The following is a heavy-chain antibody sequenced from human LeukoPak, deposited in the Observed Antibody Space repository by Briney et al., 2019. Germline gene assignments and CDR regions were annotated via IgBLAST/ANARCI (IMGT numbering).Heavy chain of an antibody. CDR1: GFTFSSYA. CDR3: TTKLESPRGWFDP. CDR2: ISGSGGST. D-gene: IGHD1-1*01. J-gene: IGHJ5*02. Sequence: GGSLRLSCAASGFTFSSYAMSWVRQAPGKGLEWVSAISGSGGSTYYADSVKGRFTISRDNSKNTLYLQMNSLKTEDTAVYYCTTKLESPRGWFDPWGQGTLVTVSS. V-gene: IGHV3-23*01.